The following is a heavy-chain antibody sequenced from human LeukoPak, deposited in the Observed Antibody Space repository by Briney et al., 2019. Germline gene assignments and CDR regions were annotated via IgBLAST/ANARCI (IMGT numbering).Heavy chain of an antibody. CDR2: IYYSGST. Sequence: SETLSLTCAVSGGSISSYYWSWIRQPPGKGLEWIGYIYYSGSTNYNPSLKSRVAISVDTSKNQFSLKLSSVTAADTAVYYCARGVSDWDWYFDLWGRGTLVTVSS. CDR1: GGSISSYY. CDR3: ARGVSDWDWYFDL. J-gene: IGHJ2*01. D-gene: IGHD3-9*01. V-gene: IGHV4-59*01.